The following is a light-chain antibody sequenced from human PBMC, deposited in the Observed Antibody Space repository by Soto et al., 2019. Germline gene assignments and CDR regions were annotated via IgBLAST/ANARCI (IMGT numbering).Light chain of an antibody. CDR3: QVWDSSSDHYV. CDR1: NIGSKS. J-gene: IGLJ1*01. CDR2: DDS. V-gene: IGLV3-21*02. Sequence: SYELTQPPSVSVAPGQTARITCGGTNIGSKSVHWYQQKPGQAPVLVVYDDSDRPSGIPERFSGSNSGNTATLTISGVEAGDEADYYCQVWDSSSDHYVFGTGTKVTVL.